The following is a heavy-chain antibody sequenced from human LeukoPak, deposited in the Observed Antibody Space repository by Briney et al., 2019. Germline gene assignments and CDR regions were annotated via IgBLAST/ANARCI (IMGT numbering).Heavy chain of an antibody. J-gene: IGHJ4*02. CDR1: GFTVTVNY. Sequence: SGGSLRLSCAVPGFTVTVNYMSWVRQAPGKGLEWVSIIYRSGSISYADSVKGRFIISRDSSTNTVSLQMTRLRAEDTAVYYCAADFYTSYHLGYWGQGTLVTVSS. D-gene: IGHD3-16*01. CDR3: AADFYTSYHLGY. V-gene: IGHV3-66*01. CDR2: IYRSGSI.